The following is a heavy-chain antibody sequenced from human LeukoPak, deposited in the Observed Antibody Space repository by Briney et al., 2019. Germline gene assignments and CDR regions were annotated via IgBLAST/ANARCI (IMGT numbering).Heavy chain of an antibody. CDR1: GGSFSGYY. Sequence: SETLSLTCAVYGGSFSGYYWSWIRQPPGKGPEWIGYIYYSGSTNYNPSLKSRVTISVDTSKNQFSLKLSSVTAADTAVYYCARVVRIAVAGTGLVYYFDYWGQGTLVTVSS. D-gene: IGHD6-19*01. J-gene: IGHJ4*02. CDR3: ARVVRIAVAGTGLVYYFDY. CDR2: IYYSGST. V-gene: IGHV4-59*01.